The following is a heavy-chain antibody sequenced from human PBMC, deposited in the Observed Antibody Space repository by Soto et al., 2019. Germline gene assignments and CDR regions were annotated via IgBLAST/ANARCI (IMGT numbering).Heavy chain of an antibody. J-gene: IGHJ4*02. Sequence: GGSLRLSCAASGFTFSSYWMHWVRQTAGKGLVWVSQINSDGSATRYADSVKGRFTISRDNAKNAVYLQMNSLRAEDTAVYYCATLNSFGSDYWGQGTLVTVSS. V-gene: IGHV3-74*01. CDR2: INSDGSAT. D-gene: IGHD5-18*01. CDR3: ATLNSFGSDY. CDR1: GFTFSSYW.